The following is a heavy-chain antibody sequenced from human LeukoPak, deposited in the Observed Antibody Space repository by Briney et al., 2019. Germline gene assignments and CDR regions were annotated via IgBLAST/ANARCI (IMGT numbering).Heavy chain of an antibody. J-gene: IGHJ4*02. D-gene: IGHD3-9*01. CDR1: GYNFAGFY. V-gene: IGHV1-2*02. Sequence: ASVKVSCKASGYNFAGFYMHWVRQAPGHGLEWMGWINPNSGGTSYAQTFQGRVTVTSDTTMSTAYMELTRLTSDDSAMYYCARSKYDVLTGSPDYWGQGTLVTVSS. CDR3: ARSKYDVLTGSPDY. CDR2: INPNSGGT.